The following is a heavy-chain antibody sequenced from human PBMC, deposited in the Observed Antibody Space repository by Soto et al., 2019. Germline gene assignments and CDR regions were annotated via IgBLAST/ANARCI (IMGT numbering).Heavy chain of an antibody. V-gene: IGHV3-15*01. CDR1: GFTFSNAW. CDR3: SVFGGVIESYFFDY. Sequence: EVQLVESGGGLVKPGGSLRLSCAASGFTFSNAWMSWVRQAPGKGLEWVGRIKSKTDGGTTDYAAPVKGRFTISRDDSKNTMYLQMNSLKTEDTAVYYDSVFGGVIESYFFDYWGQGTLVTVSS. D-gene: IGHD3-16*02. J-gene: IGHJ4*02. CDR2: IKSKTDGGTT.